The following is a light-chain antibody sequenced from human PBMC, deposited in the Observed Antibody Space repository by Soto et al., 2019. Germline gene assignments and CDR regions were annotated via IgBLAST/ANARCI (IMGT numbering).Light chain of an antibody. Sequence: DIVMTQSPDSLAVSLGETATINCKSSQSIFYSSNNKNYLTWYQQKPGQPPKLLIYWASTRESGVPDRFSGSGSGTDFTLTISRLQAEDVAVYYCQQYYSSPLTFGGGTKVEIK. CDR2: WAS. CDR3: QQYYSSPLT. V-gene: IGKV4-1*01. J-gene: IGKJ4*01. CDR1: QSIFYSSNNKNY.